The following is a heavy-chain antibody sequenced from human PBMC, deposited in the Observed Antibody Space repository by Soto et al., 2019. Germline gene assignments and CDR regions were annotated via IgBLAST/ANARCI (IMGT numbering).Heavy chain of an antibody. CDR3: AREPRSGWYGDWFDP. D-gene: IGHD6-19*01. V-gene: IGHV4-31*03. J-gene: IGHJ5*02. Sequence: SETLSLTCTVSGGSISSGGYYWSWIRHHPGKGLEWIGYIYYSGSTYYNPSLKSRVTISVDTSKNQFSLKLSSVTAADTAVYYCAREPRSGWYGDWFDPWGQGTLVTVS. CDR1: GGSISSGGYY. CDR2: IYYSGST.